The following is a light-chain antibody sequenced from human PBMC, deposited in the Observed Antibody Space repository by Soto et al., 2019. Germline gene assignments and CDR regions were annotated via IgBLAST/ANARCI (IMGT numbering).Light chain of an antibody. CDR2: DAS. J-gene: IGKJ1*01. CDR1: QSISSW. V-gene: IGKV1-5*01. CDR3: QQYNSYSPPT. Sequence: DIQMTQSPSTLSASVGDRVTITCRASQSISSWLAWYQQKPGKAPKLLIYDASSLESGVPSRFSGSGSGTEFTLTISILQPDDFATYYCQQYNSYSPPTFGQGTKVDIK.